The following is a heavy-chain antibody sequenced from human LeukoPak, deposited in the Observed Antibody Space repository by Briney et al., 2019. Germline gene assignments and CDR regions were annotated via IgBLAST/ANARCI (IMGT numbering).Heavy chain of an antibody. Sequence: GGSLRLSCTASGFTVSSNYMSWVRQAPGKGLEWVSGISGSGGSTYHADSVKGRFTISRDNSKNTLYLQMNSLRAEDTAVYYCAKAAGYYYDSSGYPRSWGQGTLVTVSS. D-gene: IGHD3-22*01. V-gene: IGHV3-23*01. CDR1: GFTVSSNY. J-gene: IGHJ5*02. CDR3: AKAAGYYYDSSGYPRS. CDR2: ISGSGGST.